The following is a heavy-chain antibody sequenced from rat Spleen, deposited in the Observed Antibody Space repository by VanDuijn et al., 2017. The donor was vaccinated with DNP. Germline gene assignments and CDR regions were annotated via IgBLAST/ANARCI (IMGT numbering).Heavy chain of an antibody. Sequence: QVQLKESGPGLVQPSQTLSLTCTVPGFSLTSNTIHWVRQPPGKGLEWVGAIWSGGSTDYNSALKSRLSISRDTSKSQVFLKMNSLQTEDTAIYFCTAGSSKEFAYWGQGTLVTVSS. CDR2: IWSGGST. J-gene: IGHJ3*01. CDR1: GFSLTSNT. V-gene: IGHV2-1*01. CDR3: TAGSSKEFAY. D-gene: IGHD5-1*01.